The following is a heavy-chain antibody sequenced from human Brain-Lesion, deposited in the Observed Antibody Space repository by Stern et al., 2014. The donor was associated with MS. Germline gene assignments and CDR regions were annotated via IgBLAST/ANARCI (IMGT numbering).Heavy chain of an antibody. Sequence: QVQLVQSGAEVKKPGASVKVSCKTSGYIFTGYYIHWVRHAPGQGLEWMAWINPNTGGTTDAQKFQGRVTMSRDTSISTAYVELSSLTSDDTAVYYCARDQRGITIFGVVTDYYYLGMDVWGQGTTVTVSS. V-gene: IGHV1-2*02. CDR3: ARDQRGITIFGVVTDYYYLGMDV. CDR2: INPNTGGT. CDR1: GYIFTGYY. D-gene: IGHD3-3*01. J-gene: IGHJ6*02.